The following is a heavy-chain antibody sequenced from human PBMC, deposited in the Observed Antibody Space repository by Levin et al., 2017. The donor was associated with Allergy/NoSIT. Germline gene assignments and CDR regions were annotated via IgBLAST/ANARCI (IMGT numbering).Heavy chain of an antibody. J-gene: IGHJ6*02. Sequence: LKISCAASGFSFSISGLHWVRQAPGKGLEWVALITSDGSNKFFADSVKGRFTISRDNFKNTLHLQMDSLRPEDTAVYYCAKGGDMDVWGQGTTVTVSS. D-gene: IGHD3-10*01. V-gene: IGHV3-30*18. CDR1: GFSFSISG. CDR3: AKGGDMDV. CDR2: ITSDGSNK.